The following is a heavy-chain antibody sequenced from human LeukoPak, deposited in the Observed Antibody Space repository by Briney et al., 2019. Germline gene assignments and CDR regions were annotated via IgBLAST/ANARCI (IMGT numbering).Heavy chain of an antibody. J-gene: IGHJ4*02. CDR3: ASDIVATSGDF. V-gene: IGHV3-11*01. CDR2: ITSSGDDI. D-gene: IGHD5-12*01. Sequence: AGGSLRLSCAASGFTFSDYYMSWIRQAPGKGLEWAAYITSSGDDIYYADSVKGRFTISRDNAKNALFLRMGSLRVEDTATYYCASDIVATSGDFWGQGTLVSVSS. CDR1: GFTFSDYY.